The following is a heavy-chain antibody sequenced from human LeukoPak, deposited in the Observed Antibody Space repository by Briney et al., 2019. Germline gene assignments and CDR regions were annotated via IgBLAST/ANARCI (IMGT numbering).Heavy chain of an antibody. Sequence: GASVKVSCKASGYTFTSYGISWVRQAPGQGLEWMGWISAYNGNTNYAQKLQGRATMTTDTSTSTAYMELRSLRSDDTAVYYCASYGLDDYYYYGMDVWGQGTAVTVSS. CDR3: ASYGLDDYYYYGMDV. CDR2: ISAYNGNT. CDR1: GYTFTSYG. V-gene: IGHV1-18*01. J-gene: IGHJ6*02. D-gene: IGHD3/OR15-3a*01.